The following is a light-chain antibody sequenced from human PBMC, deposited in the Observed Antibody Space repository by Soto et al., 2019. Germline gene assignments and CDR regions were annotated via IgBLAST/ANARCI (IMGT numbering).Light chain of an antibody. V-gene: IGKV3-15*01. Sequence: EIVMTQSPAALSVSPGERATISCRAGQGVTTNFAWYQQKPGQAPRLLIHGASTRATGFPARFSGSGSGTDFTLTISSLQSEDFAVYYCQQYNNWPWTFGQGTKVDIK. CDR1: QGVTTN. J-gene: IGKJ1*01. CDR3: QQYNNWPWT. CDR2: GAS.